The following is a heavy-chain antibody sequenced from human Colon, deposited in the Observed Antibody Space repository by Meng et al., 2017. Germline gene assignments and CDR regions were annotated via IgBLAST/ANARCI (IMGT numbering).Heavy chain of an antibody. CDR1: GGSISTSGRW. Sequence: QGRLQESGPGLGKPSPTLSLTCTVSGGSISTSGRWWSWIRQHPGKGLEWIGYVFYSGSTQYNPSLKSRVSISVDTSKNQFSLKLYSMTAADTAVYYCARDMSGGYYWFDPWGQGTLVTVSS. CDR2: VFYSGST. V-gene: IGHV4-31*03. J-gene: IGHJ5*02. CDR3: ARDMSGGYYWFDP. D-gene: IGHD3-22*01.